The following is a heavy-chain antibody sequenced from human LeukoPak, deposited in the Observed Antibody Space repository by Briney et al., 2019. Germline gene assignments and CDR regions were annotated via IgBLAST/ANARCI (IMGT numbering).Heavy chain of an antibody. CDR2: IYSDGTT. D-gene: IGHD5-18*01. J-gene: IGHJ4*02. V-gene: IGHV3-53*01. Sequence: PGGSLRLSCAASGFTGSSNYMTWVRPAPGRGLEGVSVIYSDGTTYYADPVKGRFTISRENSKNTRYLQMSSLRADDTAVYYCAREPGYSYGAFDYWGQGALVTVSS. CDR1: GFTGSSNY. CDR3: AREPGYSYGAFDY.